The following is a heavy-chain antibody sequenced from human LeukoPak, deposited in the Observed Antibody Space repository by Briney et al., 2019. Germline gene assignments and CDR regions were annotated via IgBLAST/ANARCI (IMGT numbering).Heavy chain of an antibody. CDR1: GYSLNNYW. V-gene: IGHV5-51*01. CDR2: VFPADSDT. Sequence: GESLKISCKVSGYSLNNYWIAWVRQMSGKGLEWMGIVFPADSDTRYSPSFQGQVTILADKSINTAYLQWSSLKASDTATYYCARYDGGATADFWGQGTLVTVSS. J-gene: IGHJ4*02. CDR3: ARYDGGATADF. D-gene: IGHD1-26*01.